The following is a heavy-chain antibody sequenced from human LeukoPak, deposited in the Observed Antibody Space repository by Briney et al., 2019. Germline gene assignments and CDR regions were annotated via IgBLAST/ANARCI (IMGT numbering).Heavy chain of an antibody. J-gene: IGHJ6*03. CDR1: GFTFSSYS. CDR2: ISSSSSYI. V-gene: IGHV3-21*01. D-gene: IGHD3-3*01. Sequence: GGSLRLSCAASGFTFSSYSMNWVRQAPGKGLEWVSSISSSSSYIYYADSAKGRFTISRDNAKNSLYLQMNSLRAEDTAVYYCARVYRSGYYDYYYMDVWGKGTTVTVSS. CDR3: ARVYRSGYYDYYYMDV.